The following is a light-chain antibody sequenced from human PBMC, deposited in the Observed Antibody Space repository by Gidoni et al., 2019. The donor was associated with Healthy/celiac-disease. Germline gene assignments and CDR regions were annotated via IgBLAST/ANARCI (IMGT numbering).Light chain of an antibody. CDR3: QQLTSYLFT. CDR1: QGISSY. Sequence: DIQLTQSPSSLSASVGDRVTSTCRASQGISSYLAWYQQKPGKAPKLLIYAASTLQSGVPSRFSGSGSATDFPLTISRLPPEAFASYYCQQLTSYLFTFGPGTKVDIK. V-gene: IGKV1-9*01. J-gene: IGKJ3*01. CDR2: AAS.